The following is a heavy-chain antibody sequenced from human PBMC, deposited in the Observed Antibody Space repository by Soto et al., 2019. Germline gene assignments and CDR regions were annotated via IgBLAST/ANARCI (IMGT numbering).Heavy chain of an antibody. J-gene: IGHJ6*02. V-gene: IGHV1-69*10. D-gene: IGHD3-10*01. Sequence: ASVKVSCKTSGDNFKKNVFTWVRQAPGQGLEWMGGTIPALGKTHYIEKLQGRVTITVDDATRTVYMEVRDLTSEDTAIYYCARGPFRPSAMDVWGQGTTVTVSS. CDR2: TIPALGKT. CDR3: ARGPFRPSAMDV. CDR1: GDNFKKNV.